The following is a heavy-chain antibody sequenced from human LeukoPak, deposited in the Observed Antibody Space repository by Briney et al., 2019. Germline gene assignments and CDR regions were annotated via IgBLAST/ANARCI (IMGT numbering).Heavy chain of an antibody. J-gene: IGHJ6*03. CDR3: ARGGQWRNYYYYYMDV. D-gene: IGHD6-19*01. V-gene: IGHV3-33*01. Sequence: GGSLRLSCAASGFTFSSYGMHWVRQAPGKGLEWVAVIWYDGSNKYYADSVKGRFTISRDNSKNTLYPQMNSLRAEDTAVYYCARGGQWRNYYYYYMDVWGKGTTVTVSS. CDR2: IWYDGSNK. CDR1: GFTFSSYG.